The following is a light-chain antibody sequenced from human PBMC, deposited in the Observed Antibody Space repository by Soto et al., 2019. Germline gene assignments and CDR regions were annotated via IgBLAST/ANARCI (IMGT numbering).Light chain of an antibody. CDR1: SSDVGGYNY. CDR3: SSYARNRDIL. Sequence: QSLLTQPPSASGSPGQSVAISCTGTSSDVGGYNYVSWYQQHPGKAPKLMIYEVSKRPSGVPDRFSGSKSGNTASLTVSGLQAEDEADNYCSSYARNRDILFGGGTKLTVL. V-gene: IGLV2-8*01. CDR2: EVS. J-gene: IGLJ2*01.